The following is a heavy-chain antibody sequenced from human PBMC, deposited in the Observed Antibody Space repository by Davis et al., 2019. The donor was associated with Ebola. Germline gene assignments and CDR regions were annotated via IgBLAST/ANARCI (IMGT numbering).Heavy chain of an antibody. CDR2: ISSTSTYT. D-gene: IGHD2-15*01. J-gene: IGHJ4*02. Sequence: PGGSLRLSCAASGFTFSAYYMSWIRQAPGKGLEWVSYISSTSTYTNYADSLRGRLTISRDNAKNSLYLRMNSLRGEDTAVYYCARDRYCSGGSCSSDYWDQGTLVTVSS. V-gene: IGHV3-11*06. CDR1: GFTFSAYY. CDR3: ARDRYCSGGSCSSDY.